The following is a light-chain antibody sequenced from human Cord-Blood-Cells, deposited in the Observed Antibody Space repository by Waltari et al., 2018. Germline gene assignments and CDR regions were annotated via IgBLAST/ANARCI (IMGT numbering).Light chain of an antibody. V-gene: IGKV1-39*01. Sequence: DIQMTQSPSSLSASVGDRVTIPCRASQSISSYLNWYQQKPGKAPKLLIYAASSLQSGVPSRFSGSGSGTDFTLTISSLQPEDFATYYCQQSYSTRITFGQGTRLEIK. CDR3: QQSYSTRIT. J-gene: IGKJ5*01. CDR2: AAS. CDR1: QSISSY.